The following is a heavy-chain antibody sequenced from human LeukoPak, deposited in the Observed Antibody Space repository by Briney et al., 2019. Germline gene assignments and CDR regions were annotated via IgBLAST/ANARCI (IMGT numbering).Heavy chain of an antibody. J-gene: IGHJ4*02. V-gene: IGHV3-74*01. CDR1: GFSFSNYW. Sequence: GGSLRLSSSASGFSFSNYWMHWVRPAPGKGLVWVTHMNSDGSDTYYADSVQGRFTISRDNAKNTIYLQMNSLRAEDTAMYFCAKGPNYFDSWGQGTLVTVSS. CDR2: MNSDGSDT. CDR3: AKGPNYFDS.